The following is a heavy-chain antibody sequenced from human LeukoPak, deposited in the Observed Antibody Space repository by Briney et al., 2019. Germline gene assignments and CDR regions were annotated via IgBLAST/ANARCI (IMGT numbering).Heavy chain of an antibody. J-gene: IGHJ6*02. D-gene: IGHD3-16*02. CDR2: VGTNHDT. V-gene: IGHV3-13*04. CDR1: GFSVSTFD. Sequence: GGSLRLTCVACGFSVSTFDMYWVRQAAGGGLEWIAAVGTNHDTLYLGSVKGRFTISRENAKNSLSLEMSYLTVEDTAVYYCTREWRGIASHYSGMDVWGQGTAVIVSS. CDR3: TREWRGIASHYSGMDV.